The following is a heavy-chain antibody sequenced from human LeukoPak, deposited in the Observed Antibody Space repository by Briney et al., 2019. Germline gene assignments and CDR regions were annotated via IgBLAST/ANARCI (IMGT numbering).Heavy chain of an antibody. D-gene: IGHD3-16*01. Sequence: GGSLRLSCAASGFTFSSYAMQWVRQAPGKGLVWVAVISYDGSNKYYADSVKGRFTISRDNSKNTLYLQMNSLRAEYTAVYYCARDGVYGRDVWGKGTTVSVSS. CDR3: ARDGVYGRDV. CDR2: ISYDGSNK. J-gene: IGHJ6*04. CDR1: GFTFSSYA. V-gene: IGHV3-30*04.